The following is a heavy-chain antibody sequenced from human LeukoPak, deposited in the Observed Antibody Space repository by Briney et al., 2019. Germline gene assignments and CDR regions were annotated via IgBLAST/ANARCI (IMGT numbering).Heavy chain of an antibody. CDR3: AREGRVNYGDYGYFHYYMDV. V-gene: IGHV4-34*01. D-gene: IGHD4-17*01. CDR2: INHSGST. Sequence: SETLSLTCAVYGGSFSGYYWSWIRQPPGKGLEWIGEINHSGSTNYNPSLKSRVTISVDTSKNQFSLKLSSVTAADTAVYYCAREGRVNYGDYGYFHYYMDVWGKGTTVTISS. J-gene: IGHJ6*03. CDR1: GGSFSGYY.